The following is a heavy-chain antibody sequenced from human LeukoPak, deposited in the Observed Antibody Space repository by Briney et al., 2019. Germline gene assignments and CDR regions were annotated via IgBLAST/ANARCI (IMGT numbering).Heavy chain of an antibody. Sequence: SETLSLTCTVSGGSISSSNYYWGWIRQPPGKGLEWIGSIYYSGTTYYSSSLKSRVIISVDTSKNQFSLKLSSVTASDTAVYYCARHEAQDFDYWGQGTLVTVSS. J-gene: IGHJ4*02. CDR1: GGSISSSNYY. CDR2: IYYSGTT. CDR3: ARHEAQDFDY. V-gene: IGHV4-39*01.